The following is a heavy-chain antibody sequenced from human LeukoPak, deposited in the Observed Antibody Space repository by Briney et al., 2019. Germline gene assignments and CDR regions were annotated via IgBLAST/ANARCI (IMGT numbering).Heavy chain of an antibody. CDR2: ISAYNGNT. CDR3: AREWQQLVRGNAFDI. V-gene: IGHV1-18*01. D-gene: IGHD6-13*01. J-gene: IGHJ3*02. CDR1: GYTFTSYG. Sequence: ASVKVSCKASGYTFTSYGISWVRQAPGQGLEWMGWISAYNGNTNYAQKLQGRVTMTTDTSTSTAYMELRSLRSDDTAVYYCAREWQQLVRGNAFDIWGQGTMVTVSS.